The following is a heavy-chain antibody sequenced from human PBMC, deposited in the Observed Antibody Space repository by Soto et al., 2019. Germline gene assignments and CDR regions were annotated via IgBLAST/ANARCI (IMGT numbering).Heavy chain of an antibody. CDR2: ISGSGGGT. J-gene: IGHJ4*02. CDR1: GFAFSSYA. CDR3: AKKISIVGATNFDY. Sequence: EVQLLESGGGLVQPGGSLRLSCAASGFAFSSYAMSWVRQAPGKGLEWVSDISGSGGGTYYADSVKGRFTISRDNSKNTLYLQMNSLRAEDTAIYYCAKKISIVGATNFDYWGQGTLVTVSS. V-gene: IGHV3-23*01. D-gene: IGHD1-26*01.